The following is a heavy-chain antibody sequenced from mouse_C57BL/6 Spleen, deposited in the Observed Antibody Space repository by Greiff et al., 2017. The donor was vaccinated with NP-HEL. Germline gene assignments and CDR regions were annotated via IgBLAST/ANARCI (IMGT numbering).Heavy chain of an antibody. J-gene: IGHJ4*01. Sequence: VKLVESGPGLAAPSQSLSITCTVSGFSLTSYGVSWVRQPPGKGLEWLGGIWGDWGTNYHSAIISRLSISKDNSKSQVFLKLNSLQTDDTATYYCAKSWGLTTLVPYYAMDYWGQGTSVTVSS. D-gene: IGHD1-1*01. CDR3: AKSWGLTTLVPYYAMDY. CDR1: GFSLTSYG. V-gene: IGHV2-3*01. CDR2: IWGDWGT.